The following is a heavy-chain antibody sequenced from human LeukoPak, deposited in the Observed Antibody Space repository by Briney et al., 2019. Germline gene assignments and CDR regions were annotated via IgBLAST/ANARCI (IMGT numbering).Heavy chain of an antibody. D-gene: IGHD5-18*01. Sequence: ASVKVSCQASGYTFTSYDINWVRQATGQGLEWMGWMNPNSGNTGYAQKFQGRVTMTRNTSTSAAYMELSSLRSEDTAVYYCARDRIQLWLRYYYYYMDVWGKGTTVTVSS. V-gene: IGHV1-8*01. J-gene: IGHJ6*03. CDR1: GYTFTSYD. CDR3: ARDRIQLWLRYYYYYMDV. CDR2: MNPNSGNT.